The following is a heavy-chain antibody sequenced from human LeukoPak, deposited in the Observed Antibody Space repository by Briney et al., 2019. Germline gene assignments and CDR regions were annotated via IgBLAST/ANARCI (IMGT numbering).Heavy chain of an antibody. D-gene: IGHD3-3*01. CDR3: ARDYTYDFWSGSYYFDY. J-gene: IGHJ4*02. CDR2: ISYDGSNK. V-gene: IGHV3-30-3*01. Sequence: GGSLRLSCAASGFTFSSYAMHWVRQAPGKGLEWVAVISYDGSNKYYADSVKGRFTIPRDNSKNTLYLQMNSLRAEDTAVYYCARDYTYDFWSGSYYFDYWGQGTLVTVSS. CDR1: GFTFSSYA.